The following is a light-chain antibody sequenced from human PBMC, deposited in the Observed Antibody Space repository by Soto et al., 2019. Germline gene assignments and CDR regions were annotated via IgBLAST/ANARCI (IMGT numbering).Light chain of an antibody. CDR2: DVN. CDR3: SLYTNNNTLI. CDR1: SSDVGDYNY. V-gene: IGLV2-14*01. J-gene: IGLJ2*01. Sequence: QSVLTQPAAVSESPGQSITISCTGTSSDVGDYNYVSWYQQHPGRAPKLIIYDVNNRPSGVSKRFSVSKSGNTASLTISGLQAEDEAEYFCSLYTNNNTLIFGGGTKLTVL.